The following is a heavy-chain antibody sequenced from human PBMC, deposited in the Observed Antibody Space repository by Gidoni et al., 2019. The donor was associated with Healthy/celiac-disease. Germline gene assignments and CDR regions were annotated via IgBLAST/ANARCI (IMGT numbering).Heavy chain of an antibody. V-gene: IGHV4-38-2*02. CDR3: ARDPSGWYVDY. J-gene: IGHJ4*02. CDR1: GYSISSGYY. Sequence: QVQLQESGPGLVKPSETLSLTCAVSGYSISSGYYWGWIRQPPGKGLEWIGSIYHSGSTYYNPSLKSRVTISVDTSKNQFSLKLSSVTAADTAVYYCARDPSGWYVDYWGQGTLVTVSS. CDR2: IYHSGST. D-gene: IGHD6-19*01.